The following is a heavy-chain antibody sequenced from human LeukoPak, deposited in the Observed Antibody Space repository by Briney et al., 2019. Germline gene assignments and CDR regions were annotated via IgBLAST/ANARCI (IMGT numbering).Heavy chain of an antibody. D-gene: IGHD5-24*01. CDR2: IPDDGSET. J-gene: IGHJ1*01. V-gene: IGHV3-7*01. Sequence: GGSLRLSCSASGFNFSINWMTWVRQAPGKGLEWVANIPDDGSETNYVDSVKGRFIISRDNAKNSLSLQISSLREEDTALYYCARGWATIPDWGQGTLVTVSS. CDR3: ARGWATIPD. CDR1: GFNFSINW.